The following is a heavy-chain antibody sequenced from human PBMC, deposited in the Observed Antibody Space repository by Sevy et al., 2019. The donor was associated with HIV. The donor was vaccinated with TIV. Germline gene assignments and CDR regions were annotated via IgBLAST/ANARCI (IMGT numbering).Heavy chain of an antibody. J-gene: IGHJ6*02. CDR2: ISSSSSYI. D-gene: IGHD2-2*01. Sequence: GGSLRLSCAASGFTFSRYSMNWVRQAPGKGLEWISSISSSSSYIYYADSVKGRFTISRDNAKNSLYLQMNSLRAEDTAVYYCARDCSSTSCLWGLDVWGQGTTVTVSS. V-gene: IGHV3-21*01. CDR3: ARDCSSTSCLWGLDV. CDR1: GFTFSRYS.